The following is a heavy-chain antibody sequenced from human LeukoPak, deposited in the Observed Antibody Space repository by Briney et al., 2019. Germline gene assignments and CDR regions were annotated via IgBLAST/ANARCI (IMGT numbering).Heavy chain of an antibody. CDR3: ARGYCSSTSCFLDY. J-gene: IGHJ4*02. Sequence: ASVKVSCKASGYTFTTYGISWVRQAPGQGLEWMGWITAYNGNTNFAQKFQGRVTITTDESTSTAYMGLTSLRSEDTAVYYCARGYCSSTSCFLDYWGQGTLVTVSS. V-gene: IGHV1-18*01. CDR2: ITAYNGNT. D-gene: IGHD2-2*01. CDR1: GYTFTTYG.